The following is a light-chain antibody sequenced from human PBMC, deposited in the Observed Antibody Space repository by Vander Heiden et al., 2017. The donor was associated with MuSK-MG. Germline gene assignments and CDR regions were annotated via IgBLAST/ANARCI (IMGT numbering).Light chain of an antibody. CDR2: AAS. CDR3: QQLNSYPRIT. V-gene: IGKV1-9*01. Sequence: DIQLTHSPSFLSASVGDRVTITCRASQGISSYLAWYQQKPGKAPKLLIYAASTLQSGVPSRFSGSGSGTEFTLTISSLQPEDFATYYCQQLNSYPRITFGPGTKVDIK. J-gene: IGKJ3*01. CDR1: QGISSY.